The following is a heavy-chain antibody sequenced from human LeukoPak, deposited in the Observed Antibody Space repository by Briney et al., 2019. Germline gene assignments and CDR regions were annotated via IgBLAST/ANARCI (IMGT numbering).Heavy chain of an antibody. V-gene: IGHV1-46*01. D-gene: IGHD1-26*01. CDR1: GYTXTSHY. J-gene: IGHJ4*02. CDR2: IDPSGGTT. Sequence: ASVKVSCKASGYTXTSHYIHWVRQAPGHGLEWMGIIDPSGGTTSYAQKFQGRVTMTRDTSTSTVYMELSSLRSEDTAVYYCARGLVVATSELDYWGQGTLVTVSS. CDR3: ARGLVVATSELDY.